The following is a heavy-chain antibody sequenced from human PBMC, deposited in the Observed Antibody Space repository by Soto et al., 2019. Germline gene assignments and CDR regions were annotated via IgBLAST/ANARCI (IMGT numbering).Heavy chain of an antibody. CDR1: GGSFSGYS. CDR3: ARGLCSGTSYSGGWYFFDY. Sequence: QVQLQQWGAGLLKPSETLSLTCAVHGGSFSGYSWTWIRQSPGKGLEWIGQINGGGSANYHPSLTGRAPXSXGXXNNEFFLDLSSVTAADTAVYYCARGLCSGTSYSGGWYFFDYWGQGTLVTVSS. V-gene: IGHV4-34*01. J-gene: IGHJ4*02. CDR2: INGGGSA. D-gene: IGHD3-10*01.